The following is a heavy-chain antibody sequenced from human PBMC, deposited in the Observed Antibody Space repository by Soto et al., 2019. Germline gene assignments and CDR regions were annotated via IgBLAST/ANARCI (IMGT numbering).Heavy chain of an antibody. D-gene: IGHD5-12*01. Sequence: PSETLSLTCAVYGGSFSGYYWSWIRQPPGKGLEWIGEINHSGSTNYNPSLKSRVTISVDTSKNQFSLKLSSVTAADTAVYYCASDGNGIVATINIFDYWGQGTLVTVSS. CDR1: GGSFSGYY. CDR3: ASDGNGIVATINIFDY. CDR2: INHSGST. J-gene: IGHJ4*02. V-gene: IGHV4-34*01.